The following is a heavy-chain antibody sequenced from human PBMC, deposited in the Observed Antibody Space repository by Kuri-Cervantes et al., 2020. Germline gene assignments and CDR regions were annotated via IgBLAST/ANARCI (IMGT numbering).Heavy chain of an antibody. CDR2: FDPEDGET. CDR3: ARGRDVDTAMGYGMDV. D-gene: IGHD5-18*01. V-gene: IGHV1-24*01. J-gene: IGHJ6*02. Sequence: ASVKVSCKVSGYTLTELSMHWVRQAPGKGLEWMGGFDPEDGETIYAQKFQGRVTMTEDTSTDTAYMELSSLRSEDTAVYYCARGRDVDTAMGYGMDVWGQGTTVTVSS. CDR1: GYTLTELS.